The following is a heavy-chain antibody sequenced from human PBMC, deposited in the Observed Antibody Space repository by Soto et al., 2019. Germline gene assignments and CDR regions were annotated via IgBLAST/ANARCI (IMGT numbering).Heavy chain of an antibody. Sequence: SVKVSCKASGGTFSSYAISWVRQAPGQGLEWMGGIIPIFGTANYAQKFQGRVTITADESTSTAYMELSSLRSEDTAVYYCARAPQLELYYYYYGMDVRGQGTMVTVSS. CDR3: ARAPQLELYYYYYGMDV. CDR1: GGTFSSYA. V-gene: IGHV1-69*13. J-gene: IGHJ6*02. D-gene: IGHD1-1*01. CDR2: IIPIFGTA.